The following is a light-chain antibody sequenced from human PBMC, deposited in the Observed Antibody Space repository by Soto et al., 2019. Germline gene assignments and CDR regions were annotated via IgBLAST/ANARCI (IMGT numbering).Light chain of an antibody. Sequence: QSALTQPPSASGSPGQSVTISCTGTSSGVGGYNYVSWYQQHPGRAPELMIYEVSKRPSGVPDRFSGSKSGNTASLTVSGLQAEDEAHYYCSSYAGSNNFVVFGGGTQLTVL. CDR2: EVS. CDR1: SSGVGGYNY. J-gene: IGLJ2*01. V-gene: IGLV2-8*01. CDR3: SSYAGSNNFVV.